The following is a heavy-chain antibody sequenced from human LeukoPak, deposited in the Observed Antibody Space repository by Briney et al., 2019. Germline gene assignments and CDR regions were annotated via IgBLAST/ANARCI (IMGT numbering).Heavy chain of an antibody. D-gene: IGHD3-22*01. CDR2: IYDSEST. CDR1: GGSISSGDYY. J-gene: IGHJ5*02. Sequence: PSETLSLTCTVSGGSISSGDYYWSWIRQPPGKGLEWIGYIYDSESTDYNPSLKSRATISVDMSKNQFSLKLSSVTAADTAVYYCARASYYYDTSDTNWFDPWGQGTLVTVSS. V-gene: IGHV4-30-4*01. CDR3: ARASYYYDTSDTNWFDP.